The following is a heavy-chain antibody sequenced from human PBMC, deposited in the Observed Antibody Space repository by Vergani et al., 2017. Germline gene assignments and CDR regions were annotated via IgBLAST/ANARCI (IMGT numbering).Heavy chain of an antibody. V-gene: IGHV3-15*01. J-gene: IGHJ6*03. CDR1: EFTFSDVW. CDR3: TAEKEVAFYYAYYHMDV. CDR2: IKSNADGGSA. D-gene: IGHD2-21*01. Sequence: EGQLVESGGGLVKPGGSLRLSCAASEFTFSDVWMSWVRQAPGKGLEWVARIKSNADGGSADYAASVKGRFIISIDDSKNFLYLQMNSLKIEDTALYFSTAEKEVAFYYAYYHMDVWGKGTTVTVSS.